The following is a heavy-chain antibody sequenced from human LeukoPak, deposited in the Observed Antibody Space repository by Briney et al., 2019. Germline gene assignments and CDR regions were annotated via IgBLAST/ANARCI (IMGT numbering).Heavy chain of an antibody. CDR2: IWYDGSNR. CDR3: AKDSYGMDV. CDR1: GFTFSSYG. V-gene: IGHV3-33*06. Sequence: GGSLRLSCAASGFTFSSYGMHWVRQAPGKGLEWVAVIWYDGSNRYYADSVKGRFTISRDNSKNTLYLQMNSLRAEDTAVYYCAKDSYGMDVWGQGTTVTVSS. J-gene: IGHJ6*02.